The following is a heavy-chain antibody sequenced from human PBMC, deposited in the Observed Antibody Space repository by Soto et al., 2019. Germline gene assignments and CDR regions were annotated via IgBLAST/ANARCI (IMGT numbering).Heavy chain of an antibody. CDR3: TKLGELVVVSAARYLGQNGLDV. CDR1: GFTFSSYA. V-gene: IGHV3-23*01. Sequence: EVQLLESGGGLVQPGGSLRLSCAASGFTFSSYAMSWVRQAPGKGLEWVSAISGSGGSTYYADSVKGRFTNSRDNSKNKLLLKRNSLRVEDTSLFYCTKLGELVVVSAARYLGQNGLDVWGQGTTVTVSS. D-gene: IGHD2-15*01. CDR2: ISGSGGST. J-gene: IGHJ6*02.